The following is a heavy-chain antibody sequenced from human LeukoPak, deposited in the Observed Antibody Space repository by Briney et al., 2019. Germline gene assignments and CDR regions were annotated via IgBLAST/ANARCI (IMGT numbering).Heavy chain of an antibody. CDR2: ISSSSSYI. D-gene: IGHD2-2*01. CDR1: GFTFNSYW. V-gene: IGHV3-21*01. CDR3: ARDRSIVVVPAAPNWFDP. Sequence: KTGGSLRLSCAASGFTFNSYWIHWVRQAPGKGLEWVSSISSSSSYIYYADSVKGRFTISRDNAKNSLYLQMNSLRAEDTAVYYCARDRSIVVVPAAPNWFDPWGQGTLVTVSS. J-gene: IGHJ5*02.